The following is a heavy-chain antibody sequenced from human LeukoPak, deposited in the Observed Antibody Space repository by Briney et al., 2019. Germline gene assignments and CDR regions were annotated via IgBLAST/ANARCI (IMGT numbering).Heavy chain of an antibody. Sequence: SETLSLTCTVSGGSISSGGYYWGWIRQPPGKGLEWIGSIYYSGSTYYNPSLKSRLTISVDTSKNQLSMNLSSVTAADTAVYYCARTPRLRLGEFHDYWGQGTLVTVSS. CDR1: GGSISSGGYY. J-gene: IGHJ4*02. CDR3: ARTPRLRLGEFHDY. CDR2: IYYSGST. D-gene: IGHD3-10*01. V-gene: IGHV4-39*07.